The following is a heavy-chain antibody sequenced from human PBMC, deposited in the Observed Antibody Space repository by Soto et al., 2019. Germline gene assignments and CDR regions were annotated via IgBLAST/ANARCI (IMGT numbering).Heavy chain of an antibody. J-gene: IGHJ5*02. Sequence: SETLSLTCTVSGGSIRLQMYYWTWIRQTPGKGLEWVGSSYYSGTSYFNPALKGRVTISVDTSTNQFSLRLTSVTAADTAVYYCTRRYNWNDYYFDPWGQGTLVTVSS. CDR2: SYYSGTS. CDR3: TRRYNWNDYYFDP. V-gene: IGHV4-39*01. CDR1: GGSIRLQMYY. D-gene: IGHD1-20*01.